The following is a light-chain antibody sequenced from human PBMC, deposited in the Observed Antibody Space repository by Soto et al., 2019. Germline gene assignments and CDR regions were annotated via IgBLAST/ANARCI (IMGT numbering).Light chain of an antibody. CDR1: QSVRSGY. CDR3: QQRSNWPRT. CDR2: DAS. J-gene: IGKJ1*01. V-gene: IGKV3-11*01. Sequence: EVVVTQSPATLSVSLGGLATLSCSASQSVRSGYFAWYQQKPGQAPRLLIYDASNRATGIPARFSGSGSGTDFTLTISSLEPEDFAVYYCQQRSNWPRTFGQGTKVDIK.